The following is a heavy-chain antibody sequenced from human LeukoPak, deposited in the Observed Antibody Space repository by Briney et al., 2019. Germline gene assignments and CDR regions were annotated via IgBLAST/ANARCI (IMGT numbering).Heavy chain of an antibody. Sequence: PGVSLRLSCAASGFTFSNYWMHWVRQAPGTGLEWVSRINSDGSRTSYADSVKGRFTISRDNAKNTLYLQMNSLRAEDTALYYCARTGVTVGFDYWGQGTLVTVSS. V-gene: IGHV3-74*01. CDR2: INSDGSRT. CDR3: ARTGVTVGFDY. J-gene: IGHJ4*02. D-gene: IGHD4-23*01. CDR1: GFTFSNYW.